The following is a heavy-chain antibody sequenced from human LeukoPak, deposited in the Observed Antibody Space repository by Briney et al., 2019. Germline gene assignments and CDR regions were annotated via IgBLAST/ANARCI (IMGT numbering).Heavy chain of an antibody. J-gene: IGHJ4*02. CDR1: GFTLTNYW. CDR2: IKEDGSLK. D-gene: IGHD7-27*01. Sequence: GGSLRLSCATSGFTLTNYWMSWVRQVPEEGLEWVANIKEDGSLKYYVDSVKGRFTVSRDNANYALFLQMNSLRAEDTAVYYCARDTPTGDFDYWGQGTLVTVSS. V-gene: IGHV3-7*01. CDR3: ARDTPTGDFDY.